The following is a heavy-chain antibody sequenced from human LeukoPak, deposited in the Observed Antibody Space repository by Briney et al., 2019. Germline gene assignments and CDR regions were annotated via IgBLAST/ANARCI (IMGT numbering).Heavy chain of an antibody. Sequence: GGSLRLSCAASGFTFSNAWMSWVRQAPGKGLEWVGRIKSKTDGGTTDYAAPVKGRFTISRDDSKNTLYLQMNSLKTEDTAVYYCTTVGQQLPIYYYYYYYMDVWGKGTTVTVSS. J-gene: IGHJ6*03. CDR1: GFTFSNAW. V-gene: IGHV3-15*01. CDR2: IKSKTDGGTT. D-gene: IGHD6-13*01. CDR3: TTVGQQLPIYYYYYYYMDV.